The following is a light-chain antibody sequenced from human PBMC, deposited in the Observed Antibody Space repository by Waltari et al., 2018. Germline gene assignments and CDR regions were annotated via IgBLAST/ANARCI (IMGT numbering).Light chain of an antibody. V-gene: IGKV3-20*01. CDR2: PAS. CDR1: QSVSKY. CDR3: QKYESLPAT. J-gene: IGKJ1*01. Sequence: EIVLTQSPGTLSLSPGARATLSCRASQSVSKYLAWYQQKPGQAPRLLIYPASTRATGIPDMFSGSGSGTDFSLTISRLEPEDFAVYYCQKYESLPATFGQGTKVEIK.